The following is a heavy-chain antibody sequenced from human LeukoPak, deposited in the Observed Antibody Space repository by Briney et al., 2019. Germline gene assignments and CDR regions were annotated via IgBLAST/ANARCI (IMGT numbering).Heavy chain of an antibody. J-gene: IGHJ4*02. CDR1: GDSISSYF. V-gene: IGHV4-4*07. D-gene: IGHD4/OR15-4a*01. Sequence: SETLSLTCTVSGDSISSYFWSWLRHPAGKGLEWIGRIYSSGTAYYNPSLKSRVTISLDTSKNQFSLKLSSITAADTAVYYCAREPGANGFDDWGQGTLVTVSA. CDR2: IYSSGTA. CDR3: AREPGANGFDD.